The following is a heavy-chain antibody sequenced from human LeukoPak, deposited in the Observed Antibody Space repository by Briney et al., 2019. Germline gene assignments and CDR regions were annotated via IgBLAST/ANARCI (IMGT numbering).Heavy chain of an antibody. V-gene: IGHV3-23*01. CDR1: GVLFASVG. CDR3: AKYRPDSYGDRDY. J-gene: IGHJ4*02. Sequence: PGGTLRLSCVASGVLFASVGMNWVRKAPGEGLEWVSSISGGGDRTYYADSVKGRFTISRDNSKNTLYLQMSSLRAEDTALYYCAKYRPDSYGDRDYWGQGTLITVSS. D-gene: IGHD5-18*01. CDR2: ISGGGDRT.